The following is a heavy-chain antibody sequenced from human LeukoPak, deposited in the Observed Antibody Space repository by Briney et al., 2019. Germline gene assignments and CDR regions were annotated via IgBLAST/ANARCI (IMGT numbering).Heavy chain of an antibody. J-gene: IGHJ3*02. V-gene: IGHV1-2*02. Sequence: GASVKVSCKASGYTFTGYYMHWVRQAPGQGLEWMGWINPNSGGTNYAQKFQGRVTMTRDTSISTAYMELSRLRSDDTAVYYCASAPYSSSWFPQPEDAFDIWGQGTMVTVSS. CDR3: ASAPYSSSWFPQPEDAFDI. D-gene: IGHD6-13*01. CDR1: GYTFTGYY. CDR2: INPNSGGT.